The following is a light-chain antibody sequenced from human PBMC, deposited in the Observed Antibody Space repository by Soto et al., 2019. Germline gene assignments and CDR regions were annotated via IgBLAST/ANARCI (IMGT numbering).Light chain of an antibody. CDR1: SSDVGSYNR. CDR2: EVS. V-gene: IGLV2-18*02. Sequence: QSVLTQPPSVSGSPGQSVAISCTGTSSDVGSYNRVSWYQQPPGAAPKLMIYEVSNRPSGVPDRFSGSKSGNTASLTISGLQAEDVADYYCNSYSGSSTYVFGTGTKVTV. CDR3: NSYSGSSTYV. J-gene: IGLJ1*01.